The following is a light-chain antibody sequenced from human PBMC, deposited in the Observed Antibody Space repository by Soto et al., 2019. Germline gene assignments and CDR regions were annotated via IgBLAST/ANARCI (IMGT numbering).Light chain of an antibody. CDR1: SGYSNYK. J-gene: IGLJ2*01. V-gene: IGLV9-49*01. Sequence: QLVLTQPPSASASLGASVTLTCTLSSGYSNYKVDWYQQRPGKGPRFVMRVGTGGIVGSKGDGIPDRFSVLGSGLNRYLTIKNIQEEDESDYHCGADHGSGSNCVYKFGGGTKLTVL. CDR3: GADHGSGSNCVYK. CDR2: VGTGGIVG.